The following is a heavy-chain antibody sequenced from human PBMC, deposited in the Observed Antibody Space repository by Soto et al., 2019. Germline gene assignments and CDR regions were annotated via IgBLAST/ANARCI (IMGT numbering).Heavy chain of an antibody. D-gene: IGHD6-6*01. CDR2: ISGSAGST. V-gene: IGHV3-23*01. Sequence: EVQLLESGGGLVQPGGSLRLSCAASGFTFTTYAMSWVRQAPGKGLEWVSAISGSAGSTYYADAVKGRFTISRDNSKNALYLQMNSLRAEDTAVYYCVKNWATTFSSSCHWGQGALVSVAS. J-gene: IGHJ4*02. CDR3: VKNWATTFSSSCH. CDR1: GFTFTTYA.